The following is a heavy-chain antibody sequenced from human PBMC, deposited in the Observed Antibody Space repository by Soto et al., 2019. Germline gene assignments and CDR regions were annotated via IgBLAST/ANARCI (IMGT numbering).Heavy chain of an antibody. CDR1: GDTFTFYS. D-gene: IGHD3-10*01. V-gene: IGHV1-69*02. CDR2: INPILSMS. CDR3: ASSYGSGYRAFDY. J-gene: IGHJ4*02. Sequence: QVQLVQSGAEVKKPGSSVRVSCKASGDTFTFYSINWVRQAPGLGLEWMGRINPILSMSNYAQRFQGRVTLSADKSRSTAYMKLSSLRSEDTAMYYCASSYGSGYRAFDYWGQGALVTVSS.